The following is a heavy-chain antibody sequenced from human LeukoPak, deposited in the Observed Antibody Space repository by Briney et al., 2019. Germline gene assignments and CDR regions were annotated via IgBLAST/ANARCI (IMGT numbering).Heavy chain of an antibody. CDR1: GFTLSSYW. J-gene: IGHJ4*02. CDR2: IKQDGSEK. D-gene: IGHD3-10*01. V-gene: IGHV3-7*01. CDR3: ATGSPSHTRGEDFDC. Sequence: GGSLRLSCAASGFTLSSYWMSWVRQAPGKGLEWVANIKQDGSEKYYVDSVKGRFTISRDNAKNSLYLQMNSLRAEDTAVYYCATGSPSHTRGEDFDCWGQGTLVTVSS.